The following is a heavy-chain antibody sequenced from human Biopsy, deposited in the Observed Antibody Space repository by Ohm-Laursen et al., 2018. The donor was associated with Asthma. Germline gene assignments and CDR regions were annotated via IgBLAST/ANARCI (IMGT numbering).Heavy chain of an antibody. CDR1: GGSVSTGSYY. Sequence: SETLSLTCTVSGGSVSTGSYYWTWIRQPPGKGLEWIGEIPEGGSTTVNPSLKSRVTISVDPPKSQLSLKLRSMSAADTAVYYCATLRVYCRGANCFFFNYWGQGTLVTVSS. D-gene: IGHD2-2*01. CDR3: ATLRVYCRGANCFFFNY. V-gene: IGHV4-61*01. J-gene: IGHJ4*02. CDR2: IPEGGST.